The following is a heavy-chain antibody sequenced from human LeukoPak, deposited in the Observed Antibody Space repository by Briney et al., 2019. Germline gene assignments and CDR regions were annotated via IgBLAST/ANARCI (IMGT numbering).Heavy chain of an antibody. V-gene: IGHV4-59*11. CDR3: ARSDYYYYYMDV. CDR2: IYYSGST. Sequence: SETLSLTCTVSGGSISSHYWSWIRQPPGKGLEWIGYIYYSGSTNYNPSLKSRVTISVDTSKNQFSLKLSSVTAADTAVYYCARSDYYYYYMDVWGQGTTVTVSS. J-gene: IGHJ6*03. CDR1: GGSISSHY.